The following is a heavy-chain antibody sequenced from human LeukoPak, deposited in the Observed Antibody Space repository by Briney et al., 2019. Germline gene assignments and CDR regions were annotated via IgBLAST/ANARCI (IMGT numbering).Heavy chain of an antibody. CDR1: GFTFNNYA. CDR3: ARGGRIQLWLAPFDY. D-gene: IGHD5-18*01. CDR2: ISGSGGNT. J-gene: IGHJ4*02. V-gene: IGHV3-23*01. Sequence: GGSLRLSCAASGFTFNNYAMSWVRQAPGKGLEWVSAISGSGGNTYYADSVKGRFTISRDNSKNTLYLQMNSLRAEDTAVYYCARGGRIQLWLAPFDYWGQGTLVTVSS.